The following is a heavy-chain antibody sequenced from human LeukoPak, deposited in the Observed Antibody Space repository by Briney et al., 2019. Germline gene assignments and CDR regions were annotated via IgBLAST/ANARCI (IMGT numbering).Heavy chain of an antibody. J-gene: IGHJ4*02. V-gene: IGHV3-21*05. CDR2: ISSSSSYI. CDR1: GFTFSSYE. D-gene: IGHD6-13*01. Sequence: GGSLRLSCAASGFTFSSYEMNWVRQAPGKGLEWVSYISSSSSYIYYADSVKGRFTISRDNAKNSLYLQMNSLRAEDTAVYYCAEGYGGAAAGLHYWGQGTLVTVSS. CDR3: AEGYGGAAAGLHY.